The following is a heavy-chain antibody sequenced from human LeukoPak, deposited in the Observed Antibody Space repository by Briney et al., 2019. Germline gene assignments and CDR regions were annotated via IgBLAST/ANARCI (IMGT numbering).Heavy chain of an antibody. CDR1: GYTFTSYY. Sequence: SVKVSCKASGYTFTSYYMHWVRQAPGQGLEWMGGIIPIFGTANYAQKFQGRVTITADKSTSTAYMELSSLRSEDTAVYYCASLRDTAMVHDAFDIWGQGTMVTVSS. J-gene: IGHJ3*02. D-gene: IGHD5-18*01. CDR3: ASLRDTAMVHDAFDI. V-gene: IGHV1-69*06. CDR2: IIPIFGTA.